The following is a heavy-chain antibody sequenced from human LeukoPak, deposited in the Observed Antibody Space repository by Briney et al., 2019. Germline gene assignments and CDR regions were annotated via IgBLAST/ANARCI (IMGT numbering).Heavy chain of an antibody. CDR1: GYSISSGYY. CDR2: IYHSGST. J-gene: IGHJ6*03. CDR3: ARVAPAPRYYDFWSGYALYYYYMDV. D-gene: IGHD3-3*01. Sequence: SETLSLTCAVSGYSISSGYYWGWIRQSAGKGLEWIGVIYHSGSTYYNPSLKSRVTISVDTSKNQFSLKLSSVTAADTAVYYCARVAPAPRYYDFWSGYALYYYYMDVWGKGTTVTVSS. V-gene: IGHV4-38-2*01.